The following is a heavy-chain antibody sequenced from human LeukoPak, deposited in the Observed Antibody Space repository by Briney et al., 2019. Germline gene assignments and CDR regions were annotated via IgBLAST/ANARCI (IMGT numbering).Heavy chain of an antibody. CDR2: ISRSVPTT. Sequence: GGSLRLSCAASGLTFSSYAMSWVRQGPGKGLEWVSAISRSVPTTSYAHSVMGRFTLSRDNSKNTLYLQMSRLRAEDTALYFCAKGDSGDNPDLLYFWGQGTLVTVSS. V-gene: IGHV3-23*01. CDR1: GLTFSSYA. D-gene: IGHD4-23*01. J-gene: IGHJ4*02. CDR3: AKGDSGDNPDLLYF.